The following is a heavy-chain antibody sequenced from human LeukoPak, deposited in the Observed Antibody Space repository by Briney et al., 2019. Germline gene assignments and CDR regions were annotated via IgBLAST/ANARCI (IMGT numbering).Heavy chain of an antibody. D-gene: IGHD1-26*01. Sequence: SETLSLTCTVSGGSISSDYWSWIRQPAGKGLEWIGRIYTSRSTNYNPSLKSRVTISVDKSKNQFSLKLSSVTAADTAVYYCARDQVGCYGVAFDIWGQGTMVTVSS. CDR1: GGSISSDY. CDR3: ARDQVGCYGVAFDI. CDR2: IYTSRST. V-gene: IGHV4-4*07. J-gene: IGHJ3*02.